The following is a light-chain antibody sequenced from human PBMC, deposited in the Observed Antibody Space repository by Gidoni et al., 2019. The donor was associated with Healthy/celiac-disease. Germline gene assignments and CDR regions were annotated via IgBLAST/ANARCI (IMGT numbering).Light chain of an antibody. J-gene: IGKJ3*01. Sequence: EIVLTQSPGTLSLSPGERAILSCRASQSVSSSYLAWYQQKPGQAPRLLIYGASSRATGIPDRFSGSGSGTDFTLTISRLEPEDFAVYYCQQFIFTFGPGTKVDIK. CDR2: GAS. V-gene: IGKV3-20*01. CDR1: QSVSSSY. CDR3: QQFIFT.